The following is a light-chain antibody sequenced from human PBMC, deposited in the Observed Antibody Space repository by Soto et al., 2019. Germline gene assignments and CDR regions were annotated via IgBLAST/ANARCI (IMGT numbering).Light chain of an antibody. Sequence: QSVLTQPASVSGSPGQSITISCTGTSSDVGGYNYVSWYQQHPGKAPKLMIYEVSNRPSGISNRFSGSKSGNTASLTISGLQPEDEADYHCSSYTTSNTRQIVFGTGTKVTVL. CDR1: SSDVGGYNY. J-gene: IGLJ1*01. CDR2: EVS. V-gene: IGLV2-14*01. CDR3: SSYTTSNTRQIV.